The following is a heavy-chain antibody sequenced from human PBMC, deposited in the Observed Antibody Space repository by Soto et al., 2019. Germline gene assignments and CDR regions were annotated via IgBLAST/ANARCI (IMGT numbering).Heavy chain of an antibody. CDR2: INPKNGAT. Sequence: ASVKFSCKASGYTFTDYYLHWVRQAPGQGLEFMGWINPKNGATIYAQKFQGRVTMTRDTXXSXXXMXLXXLRXDXTAVYSCARVYYDSSGYLDYWGQGTLVTVSS. D-gene: IGHD3-22*01. J-gene: IGHJ4*02. V-gene: IGHV1-2*02. CDR1: GYTFTDYY. CDR3: ARVYYDSSGYLDY.